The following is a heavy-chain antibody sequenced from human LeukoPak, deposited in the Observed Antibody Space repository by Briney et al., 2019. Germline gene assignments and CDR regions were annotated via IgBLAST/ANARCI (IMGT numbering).Heavy chain of an antibody. CDR1: GDSVSSNSAA. D-gene: IGHD6-19*01. CDR3: ARDPDYQWLVPLYAFDI. Sequence: SQTLSLTCAISGDSVSSNSAAWNWIRQSPSRGLEWLGRTYYRSKWYNDYAVSVKSRITLNPDTSKNQFSLQLNSVTPEDTAVYYCARDPDYQWLVPLYAFDIWGQGTMVTVSS. J-gene: IGHJ3*02. V-gene: IGHV6-1*01. CDR2: TYYRSKWYN.